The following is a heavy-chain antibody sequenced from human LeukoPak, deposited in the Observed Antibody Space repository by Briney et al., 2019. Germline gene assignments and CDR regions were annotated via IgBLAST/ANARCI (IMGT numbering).Heavy chain of an antibody. V-gene: IGHV5-51*01. Sequence: GESLKISCKGSGYSFTSYWIGWVRQMPGKGLEWMGIIYPGDSDTRYSPSFQGQVTISADKSISTAYLQWSSLKASDTAMYYCARLLVDYYDSSALSAFDIWGQGTVVTVSS. D-gene: IGHD3-22*01. CDR3: ARLLVDYYDSSALSAFDI. CDR1: GYSFTSYW. J-gene: IGHJ3*02. CDR2: IYPGDSDT.